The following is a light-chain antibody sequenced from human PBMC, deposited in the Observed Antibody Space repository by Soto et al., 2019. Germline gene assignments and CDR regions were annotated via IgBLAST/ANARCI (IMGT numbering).Light chain of an antibody. CDR2: EVN. J-gene: IGLJ1*01. Sequence: QSALTQPASVSGSPGQSITISCTGTNSDVGGYNFVSWYQQHPGKAPKLMICEVNNRPSGVSNRFSGSKSGNTASLTISGLQAEDEADYYCSSYTRSSTLYVFGTGTKLTVL. CDR3: SSYTRSSTLYV. CDR1: NSDVGGYNF. V-gene: IGLV2-14*01.